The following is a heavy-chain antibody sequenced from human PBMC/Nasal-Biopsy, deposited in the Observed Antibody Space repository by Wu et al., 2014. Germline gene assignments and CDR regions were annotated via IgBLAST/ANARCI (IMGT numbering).Heavy chain of an antibody. D-gene: IGHD5-12*01. CDR2: VRSKPNSYAT. Sequence: LRLSCAASGFIFSGAAMHWVRQASGKGLEWVGRVRSKPNSYATAYAASVKGRFTISRDDSTNTTFLQMNSLKTEDTAVYFCTRHGEGSGYEGFYYGMDVWGQGTTVTVSS. J-gene: IGHJ6*02. CDR3: TRHGEGSGYEGFYYGMDV. CDR1: GFIFSGAA. V-gene: IGHV3-73*01.